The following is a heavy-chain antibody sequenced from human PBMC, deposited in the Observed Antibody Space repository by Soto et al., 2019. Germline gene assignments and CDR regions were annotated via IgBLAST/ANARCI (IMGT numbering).Heavy chain of an antibody. CDR3: ARLHYDILTGYYPFDY. V-gene: IGHV1-18*01. Sequence: ASVKVSCKASGYTFTSYGISWVRQAPGQGLEWMGWISAYNGNTNYAQKLQGRVTMTTDTSTSTAYMELRSLRSDDTAVYYGARLHYDILTGYYPFDYWGQGTLVTVSS. J-gene: IGHJ4*02. D-gene: IGHD3-9*01. CDR1: GYTFTSYG. CDR2: ISAYNGNT.